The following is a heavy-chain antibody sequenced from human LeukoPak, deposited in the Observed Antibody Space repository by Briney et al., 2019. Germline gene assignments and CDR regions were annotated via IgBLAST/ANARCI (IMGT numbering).Heavy chain of an antibody. D-gene: IGHD1-26*01. CDR1: GFTLSSYA. CDR2: ISGNGYA. V-gene: IGHV3-23*01. Sequence: GGSLRLSCAASGFTLSSYAMNWVRQAPGKGLEWVSAISGNGYAYYADSVKGRFTISRDNSKNTLYLQMSSLRAEDTAVYYCAKRGAEVGTTVAPGDYWGQGTLLTVSS. CDR3: AKRGAEVGTTVAPGDY. J-gene: IGHJ4*02.